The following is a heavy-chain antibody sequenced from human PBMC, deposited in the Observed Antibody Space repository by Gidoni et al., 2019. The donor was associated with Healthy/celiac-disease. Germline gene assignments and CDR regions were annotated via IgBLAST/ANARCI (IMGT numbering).Heavy chain of an antibody. CDR1: GDSISSGSYY. CDR3: ARRLGEGGFDY. Sequence: QVQLQESGPGLVKPSQTLSLTCPVSGDSISSGSYYWSWIRQPAGKGLEWIGRIYTGGSTNYNPPLKSRVTIPVDTTKNQFSLKLSSVPAADTAVYYCARRLGEGGFDYWGQGTLVTVSS. D-gene: IGHD3-16*01. CDR2: IYTGGST. V-gene: IGHV4-61*02. J-gene: IGHJ4*02.